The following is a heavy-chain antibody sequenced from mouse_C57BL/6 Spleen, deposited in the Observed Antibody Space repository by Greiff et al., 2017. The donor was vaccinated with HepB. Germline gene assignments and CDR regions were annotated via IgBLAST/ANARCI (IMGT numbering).Heavy chain of an antibody. CDR1: GYAFSSYW. D-gene: IGHD3-3*01. Sequence: VKLMESGAELVKPGASVKISCKASGYAFSSYWMNWVKQRPGKGLEWIGQIYPGDGDTNYNGKFKGKATLTADKYSSTAYMQLSSLTSEDSAVYFCARGGQPSFFDYWGQGTTLTVSS. J-gene: IGHJ2*01. CDR3: ARGGQPSFFDY. CDR2: IYPGDGDT. V-gene: IGHV1-80*01.